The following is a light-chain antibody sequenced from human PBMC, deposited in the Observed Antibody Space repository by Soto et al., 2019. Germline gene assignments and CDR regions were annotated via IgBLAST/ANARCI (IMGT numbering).Light chain of an antibody. CDR1: QSVNDNY. J-gene: IGKJ2*01. V-gene: IGKV3-20*01. Sequence: EIVLTQSPGTLSLSPGERATLSCRASQSVNDNYVAWFQQHPGQTPRLLIYRSSTRATGIPDRFSGSGSGTDLTLTISRLEPEDFAMYYCQQYGSSLYTFGQGTRLEIK. CDR2: RSS. CDR3: QQYGSSLYT.